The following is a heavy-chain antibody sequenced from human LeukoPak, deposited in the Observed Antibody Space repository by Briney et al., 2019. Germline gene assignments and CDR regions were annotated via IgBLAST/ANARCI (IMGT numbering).Heavy chain of an antibody. J-gene: IGHJ4*02. Sequence: GGSLRLSCAPSGFTFSRHGMHWVRQAPGKGLEWVAIISNDGSRKYYAHSVEGRFTISRDNSKNTLYLQMDSLRAEDTAVYYCARAYGSVPYYFDYWGQGTLVTVSS. D-gene: IGHD3-10*01. CDR1: GFTFSRHG. CDR2: ISNDGSRK. CDR3: ARAYGSVPYYFDY. V-gene: IGHV3-30*03.